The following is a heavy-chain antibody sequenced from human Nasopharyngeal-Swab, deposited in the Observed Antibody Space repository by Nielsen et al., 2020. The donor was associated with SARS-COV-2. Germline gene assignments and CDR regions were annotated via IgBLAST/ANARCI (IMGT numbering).Heavy chain of an antibody. Sequence: ASVKVSCKASGYAFTAYAIHWVRQAPGQRLEWMAWINAGTGNSEYSQKFQGRVTITTDASAGTVHMELRSLRSEDTAMYYCARSGTVGAPGFDYWGQGTLVTVSS. CDR1: GYAFTAYA. CDR2: INAGTGNS. V-gene: IGHV1-3*01. CDR3: ARSGTVGAPGFDY. J-gene: IGHJ4*02. D-gene: IGHD1-26*01.